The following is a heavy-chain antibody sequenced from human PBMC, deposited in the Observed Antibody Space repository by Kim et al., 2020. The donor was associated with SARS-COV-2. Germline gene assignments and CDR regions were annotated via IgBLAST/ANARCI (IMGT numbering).Heavy chain of an antibody. Sequence: ASVKVSCKASGYTFTSYGISWVRQAPGQGLEWMGWISAYNGNTNYAQKLQGRVTMTTDTSTSTAYMELRSLRSDDTAVYYCARAGVSLYSTSLNTNLDYWGQGTLVTVSS. CDR3: ARAGVSLYSTSLNTNLDY. D-gene: IGHD6-13*01. CDR1: GYTFTSYG. CDR2: ISAYNGNT. J-gene: IGHJ4*02. V-gene: IGHV1-18*01.